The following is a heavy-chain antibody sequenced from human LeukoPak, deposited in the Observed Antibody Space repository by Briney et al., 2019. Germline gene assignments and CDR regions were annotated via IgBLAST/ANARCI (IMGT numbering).Heavy chain of an antibody. CDR1: GFTFSSYW. CDR3: ARAPQTSSIAARRDYYYYYYMDV. CDR2: INTDGSST. Sequence: GGSLRLSCAASGFTFSSYWMHWVRQAPGKGLVWVSRINTDGSSTSYADSVKGRFTISRDNAKNTLYLQMNSLRAEDTAVYYCARAPQTSSIAARRDYYYYYYMDVWGKGTTVTVSS. J-gene: IGHJ6*03. D-gene: IGHD6-6*01. V-gene: IGHV3-74*01.